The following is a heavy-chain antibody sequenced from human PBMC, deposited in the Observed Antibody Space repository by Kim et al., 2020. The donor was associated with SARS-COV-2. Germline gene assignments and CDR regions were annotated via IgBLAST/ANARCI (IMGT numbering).Heavy chain of an antibody. J-gene: IGHJ4*02. D-gene: IGHD1-1*01. V-gene: IGHV4-34*01. CDR1: GGSFSGYY. CDR2: INHSGST. Sequence: SETRSLTCAVYGGSFSGYYWSWIRQPPGKGLEWIGEINHSGSTNYNPSLKSRVTISVDTSKNQFSLKLSSVTAADTAVYYCARETWNGGKRSFDYWGQGTLVTVSS. CDR3: ARETWNGGKRSFDY.